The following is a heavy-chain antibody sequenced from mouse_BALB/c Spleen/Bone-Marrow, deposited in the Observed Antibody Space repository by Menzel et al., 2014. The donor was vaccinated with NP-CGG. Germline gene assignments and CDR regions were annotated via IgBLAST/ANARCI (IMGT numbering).Heavy chain of an antibody. Sequence: EVQLVESGPGLVKPSQTVSLTCTVTGISITTGNYRWSRIRQFPGNKLEWIGYIYYSGTITYNPSLTSRTTITRDTSKNQFFLEMNSLTAEDTATYYCAREGGGLGHFDYWGQGTTLTVSS. CDR1: GISITTGNYR. D-gene: IGHD4-1*01. CDR3: AREGGGLGHFDY. J-gene: IGHJ2*01. V-gene: IGHV3-5*02. CDR2: IYYSGTI.